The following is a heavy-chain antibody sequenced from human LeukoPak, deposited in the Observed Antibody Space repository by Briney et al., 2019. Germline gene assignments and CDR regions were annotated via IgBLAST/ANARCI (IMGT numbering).Heavy chain of an antibody. V-gene: IGHV3-21*06. CDR3: ARAGGSGTVDY. J-gene: IGHJ4*01. CDR1: GFTFSSYS. CDR2: ISSSSSYI. D-gene: IGHD3-10*01. Sequence: GALRLSCAASGFTFSSYSMNWVRQAPGKGLEWVSSISSSSSYIYYADSLKGRFTISRDNAKNSLYLQMNSLRAEDTAVYYCARAGGSGTVDYWGHGTLVTVSS.